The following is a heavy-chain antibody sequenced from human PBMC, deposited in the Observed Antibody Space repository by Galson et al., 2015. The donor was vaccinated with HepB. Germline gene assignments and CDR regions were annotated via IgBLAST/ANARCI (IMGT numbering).Heavy chain of an antibody. Sequence: SLRLSCAASGFTFSSYWMHWVRQAPGKGLVWVSRINSDGSSTNYAGSVKGRFTISRDNAKNTLYLQMNSLRAEDTAVYYCAGTISFSPLYWGQGTLVTVSS. V-gene: IGHV3-74*01. CDR1: GFTFSSYW. J-gene: IGHJ4*02. CDR3: AGTISFSPLY. CDR2: INSDGSST. D-gene: IGHD2-2*02.